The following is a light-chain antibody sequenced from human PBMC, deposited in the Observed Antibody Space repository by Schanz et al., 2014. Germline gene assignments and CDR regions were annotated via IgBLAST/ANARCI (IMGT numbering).Light chain of an antibody. CDR3: QQYGNSVRT. Sequence: ETVMTQSPDTLSVSPGERATLSCRASQSVSSNLAWYQQKPGQAPRLLIYGASSRATGIPDRFTGSGSGADFTLTISRLEPEDFAVYYCQQYGNSVRTFGQGTKLEIK. CDR1: QSVSSN. J-gene: IGKJ2*01. V-gene: IGKV3-20*01. CDR2: GAS.